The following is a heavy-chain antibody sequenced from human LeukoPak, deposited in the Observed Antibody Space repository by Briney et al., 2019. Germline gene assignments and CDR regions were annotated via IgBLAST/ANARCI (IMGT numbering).Heavy chain of an antibody. CDR3: ARDPTGEYYDFWSGYSPDWFDP. Sequence: ASVKVSCKASGYTFTSYYMHWVRQAPGQGLEWMGIINPSGGSTSYAQKFQGRVTMTRDTSTSTVYMELSSLRSEDTAVYYCARDPTGEYYDFWSGYSPDWFDPWGQGTLVTVSS. J-gene: IGHJ5*02. CDR2: INPSGGST. D-gene: IGHD3-3*01. V-gene: IGHV1-46*01. CDR1: GYTFTSYY.